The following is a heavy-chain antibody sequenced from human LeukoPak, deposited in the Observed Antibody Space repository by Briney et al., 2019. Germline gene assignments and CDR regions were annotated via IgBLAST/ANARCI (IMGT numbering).Heavy chain of an antibody. V-gene: IGHV4-59*01. D-gene: IGHD2-15*01. Sequence: SETLSLTCTVSGGSISTYYWSWIRQPPGEGLEWIAYIHYSGSTSYNPSLRSRVTMSVETSKNQFSLRLTSVTPADTAVYYCARVGRYCSGGSCYGENWFDPWGQGTLVTVSS. J-gene: IGHJ5*02. CDR1: GGSISTYY. CDR2: IHYSGST. CDR3: ARVGRYCSGGSCYGENWFDP.